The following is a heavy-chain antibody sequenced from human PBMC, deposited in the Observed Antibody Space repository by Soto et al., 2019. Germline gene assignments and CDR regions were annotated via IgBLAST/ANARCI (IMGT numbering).Heavy chain of an antibody. CDR1: GYSFSTYE. D-gene: IGHD2-21*02. CDR2: VSAYRDYT. Sequence: ASVKVSCKASGYSFSTYEINWLRQAPGQGLEWIGWVSAYRDYTDYAEKFQDRVTMTTDTSTNTAYMELSSLRSEDTAVYYCARSIVVVTALDYWGQGTLVTVSS. CDR3: ARSIVVVTALDY. J-gene: IGHJ4*02. V-gene: IGHV1-18*01.